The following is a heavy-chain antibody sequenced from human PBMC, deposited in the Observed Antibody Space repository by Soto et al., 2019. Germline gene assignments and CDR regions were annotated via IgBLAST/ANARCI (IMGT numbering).Heavy chain of an antibody. CDR2: ISDSGGDT. J-gene: IGHJ4*02. CDR3: ARGSKESYPGSRIFDF. Sequence: LRLSCVASGXTFGSRAMSWVRQAPGEGLEWVSIISDSGGDTKYADSVRGRFTISRDNSKNTLYVQMSSLRAEDSAVYYCARGSKESYPGSRIFDFWGRGTLVTVSS. CDR1: GXTFGSRA. D-gene: IGHD3-10*01. V-gene: IGHV3-23*01.